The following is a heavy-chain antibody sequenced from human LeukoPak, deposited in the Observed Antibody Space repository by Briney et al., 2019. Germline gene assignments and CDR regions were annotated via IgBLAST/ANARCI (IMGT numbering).Heavy chain of an antibody. D-gene: IGHD6-19*01. Sequence: ASETLSLTCTVSGGSISSYYWSWIRQPPGKGLEWIGYIYYSGSTNYNPSLKSRVTISVDTSKNQFSLKLSSVTAADTAVYYCARDTPQISLFLRHSGCLDNWGQGTLVTVSS. J-gene: IGHJ4*02. CDR1: GGSISSYY. CDR2: IYYSGST. V-gene: IGHV4-59*01. CDR3: ARDTPQISLFLRHSGCLDN.